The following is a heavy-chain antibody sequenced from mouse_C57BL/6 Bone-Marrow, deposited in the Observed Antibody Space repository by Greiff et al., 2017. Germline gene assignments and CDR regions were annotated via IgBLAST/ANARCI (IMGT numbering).Heavy chain of an antibody. CDR1: GFTFSSYG. J-gene: IGHJ2*01. V-gene: IGHV5-6*01. CDR3: ARRDGTYFDY. D-gene: IGHD4-1*01. Sequence: EVQLQQSGGDLVKPGGSLKLSCAASGFTFSSYGMSWVRQTPDKRLEWVATISSGGSYTYYPDSVKGRFTISRDNAKNTLYLQMSSLKSEDTAMYYCARRDGTYFDYWGQGTTLTVSS. CDR2: ISSGGSYT.